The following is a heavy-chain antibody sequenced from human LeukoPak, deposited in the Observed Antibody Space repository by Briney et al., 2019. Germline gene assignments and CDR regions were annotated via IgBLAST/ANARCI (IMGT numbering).Heavy chain of an antibody. V-gene: IGHV4-39*07. D-gene: IGHD5-24*01. CDR1: GGSISSSSYY. J-gene: IGHJ4*02. Sequence: PSETLSLTCTVSGGSISSSSYYWGWIRQPPGKGLGWIGSIYYSGSTYYNPSLKSRVTISVDTSKNQFSLKLSSVTAADTAVYYCAGGGEEMATTDYWGQGTLVTVSS. CDR2: IYYSGST. CDR3: AGGGEEMATTDY.